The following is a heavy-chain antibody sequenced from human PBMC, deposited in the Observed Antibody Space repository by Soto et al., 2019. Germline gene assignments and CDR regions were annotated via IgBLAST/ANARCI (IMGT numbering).Heavy chain of an antibody. V-gene: IGHV3-30-3*01. CDR2: ISYDGSNK. CDR1: GFTFSSYA. J-gene: IGHJ1*01. CDR3: AKDSRADCSGNSCYSGADYFQY. Sequence: GSLRLSCAASGFTFSSYAMHWVRQAPGKGLEWVAVISYDGSNKYYADSVKGRFTISRDNSKNTLYLQMNSLRADDTAVYYCAKDSRADCSGNSCYSGADYFQYWGQGTLVTVSS. D-gene: IGHD2-15*01.